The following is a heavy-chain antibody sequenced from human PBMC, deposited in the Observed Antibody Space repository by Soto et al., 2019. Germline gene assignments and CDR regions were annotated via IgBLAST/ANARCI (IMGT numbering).Heavy chain of an antibody. J-gene: IGHJ5*02. V-gene: IGHV4-34*01. CDR3: ARAPMVRGVIASFDP. CDR1: GGSFSGYY. Sequence: SETLSLTCAVYGGSFSGYYWSWIRHPPGKGLEWIGEINHSGSTNYNPSLKSRVTISVDTSKNQFSLKLSSVTAADTAVYYCARAPMVRGVIASFDPWGQGTLVTVSS. CDR2: INHSGST. D-gene: IGHD3-10*01.